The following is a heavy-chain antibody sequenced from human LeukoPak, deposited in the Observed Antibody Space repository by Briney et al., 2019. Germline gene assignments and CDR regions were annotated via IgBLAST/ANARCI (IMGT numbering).Heavy chain of an antibody. CDR3: ARGYCSGGSCLFFDY. J-gene: IGHJ4*02. CDR2: IYPGDSDT. Sequence: GESLKISCKDSGYSFTSYWIGWVRQMPGKGLEWMGIIYPGDSDTRYSPSFQGQVTISADKSISTAYLQWSSLKASDTAMYYCARGYCSGGSCLFFDYWGQGTLVTVSS. CDR1: GYSFTSYW. V-gene: IGHV5-51*01. D-gene: IGHD2-15*01.